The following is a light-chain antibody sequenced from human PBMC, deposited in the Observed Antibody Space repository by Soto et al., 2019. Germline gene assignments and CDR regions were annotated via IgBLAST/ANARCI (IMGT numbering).Light chain of an antibody. CDR3: QQSYVTPWT. CDR1: QGINNY. V-gene: IGKV1-39*01. CDR2: AAS. J-gene: IGKJ1*01. Sequence: DIQMTQSPSSLSESVGDRVTITCEASQGINNYLNWYQQKPGKDPKILIYAASGLHSGVPSRFSGSGSGTDFNLTISSLQTEDFATYYCQQSYVTPWTFGQGTKGDIK.